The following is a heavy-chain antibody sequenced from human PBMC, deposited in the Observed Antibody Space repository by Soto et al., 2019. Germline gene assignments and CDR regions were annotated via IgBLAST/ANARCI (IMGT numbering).Heavy chain of an antibody. V-gene: IGHV4-4*09. J-gene: IGHJ4*02. CDR2: IHSTGTT. CDR1: GGSVTNYY. Sequence: QVQLQESGPGLVKSSETLSLTCTVSGGSVTNYYWSWIRQLPGKGLEWIGYIHSTGTTNYNHSLKIRITISVDTSKDQLALKVNSVTAADTAVYYCASHSYGGLDYWGQGNLVTVSS. D-gene: IGHD4-17*01. CDR3: ASHSYGGLDY.